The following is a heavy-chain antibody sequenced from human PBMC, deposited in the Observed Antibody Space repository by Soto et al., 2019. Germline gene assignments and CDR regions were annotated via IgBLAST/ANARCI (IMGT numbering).Heavy chain of an antibody. D-gene: IGHD4-4*01. CDR3: ARDAVSYSNYQNAYYYYYGMDV. Sequence: ASVKVSCRASGYTFTSYGISWVRQAPGQGLEWMGWISAYNGNTNYAQKLQGRVTMTTDTSTSTAYMELRSLRSDDTAVYYCARDAVSYSNYQNAYYYYYGMDVWGQGTTVTVSS. J-gene: IGHJ6*02. CDR2: ISAYNGNT. V-gene: IGHV1-18*04. CDR1: GYTFTSYG.